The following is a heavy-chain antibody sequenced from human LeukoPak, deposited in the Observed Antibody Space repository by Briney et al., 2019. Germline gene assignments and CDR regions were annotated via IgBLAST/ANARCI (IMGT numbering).Heavy chain of an antibody. J-gene: IGHJ6*03. V-gene: IGHV4-38-2*02. CDR3: ARGWGPESYYMDV. Sequence: SETLSLTCTVSGYSISSGFYWGWIRQPPGKGLEWIGSIYHSGSTYYNPSLKSRVTISVDTSKNQFSLKLSSVTAADTAVYYCARGWGPESYYMDVWGKGTTVTVSS. D-gene: IGHD3-16*01. CDR1: GYSISSGFY. CDR2: IYHSGST.